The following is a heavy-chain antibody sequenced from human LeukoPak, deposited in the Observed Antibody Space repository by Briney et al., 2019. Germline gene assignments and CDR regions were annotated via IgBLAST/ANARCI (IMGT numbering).Heavy chain of an antibody. Sequence: SETLSLTCSVSGGSISRYYWTWIRQPPGKGLEWIGRIYTSGSTNYNPSLKSRVTMSVDTSKNQFSLKLSSVTAADTAVYYCARDNWGPFRYYYYMDVWGKGTTVTISS. CDR1: GGSISRYY. V-gene: IGHV4-4*07. J-gene: IGHJ6*03. CDR3: ARDNWGPFRYYYYMDV. D-gene: IGHD7-27*01. CDR2: IYTSGST.